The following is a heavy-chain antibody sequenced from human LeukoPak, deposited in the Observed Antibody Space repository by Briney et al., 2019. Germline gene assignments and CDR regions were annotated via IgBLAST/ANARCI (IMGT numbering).Heavy chain of an antibody. D-gene: IGHD5-24*01. Sequence: GSSVKVSCKASGGTFSSYAISWVRQAPGQGLEWMGGIIPIFGTANYAQKFQGRVTITTDESTSTAYMELSSLRSEDTAVYYCARDGTGDGYNYGYWGQGTLVTVSS. J-gene: IGHJ4*02. CDR1: GGTFSSYA. CDR2: IIPIFGTA. V-gene: IGHV1-69*05. CDR3: ARDGTGDGYNYGY.